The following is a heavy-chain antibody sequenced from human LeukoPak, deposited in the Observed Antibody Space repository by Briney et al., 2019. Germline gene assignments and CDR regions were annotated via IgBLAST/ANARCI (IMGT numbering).Heavy chain of an antibody. CDR2: IYYSGST. CDR1: GGSISSSNYY. CDR3: ARHGVVTDYYYYYYMDV. V-gene: IGHV4-39*01. Sequence: SETLSLTCTVSGGSISSSNYYWGWIRQPPGKGLEWIGRIYYSGSTYYNPSLKSRVTISVDTSKNQFSLKLSSVTAADTAVYYCARHGVVTDYYYYYYMDVWGKGTTVTVSS. D-gene: IGHD3-3*01. J-gene: IGHJ6*03.